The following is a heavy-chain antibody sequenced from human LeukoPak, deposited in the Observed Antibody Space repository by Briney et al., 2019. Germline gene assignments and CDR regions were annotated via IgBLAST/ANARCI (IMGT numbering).Heavy chain of an antibody. CDR3: ARAEQLVKVTLDY. D-gene: IGHD6-13*01. V-gene: IGHV3-21*01. Sequence: GGSLRLSCAASGFTFSSYSMNWVRQAPGKGLEWVSSISSSSSYIYYADSVKGRFTISRDNSKNTLYLQMNSLRAEDTAVYYCARAEQLVKVTLDYWGQGTLVTVSS. J-gene: IGHJ4*02. CDR1: GFTFSSYS. CDR2: ISSSSSYI.